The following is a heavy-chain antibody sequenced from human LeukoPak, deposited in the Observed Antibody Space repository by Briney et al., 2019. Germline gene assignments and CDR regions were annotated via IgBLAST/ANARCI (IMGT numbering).Heavy chain of an antibody. CDR2: INTGTGNP. CDR3: AAIGAHSFDY. D-gene: IGHD3-10*01. V-gene: IGHV7-4-1*02. CDR1: GYTFTNYA. Sequence: VASVKVSCKPSGYTFTNYAMNWVRQAPGQGLEFMGWINTGTGNPTYAQGFTGRIVFSLDTSVSTAYLHINTLKPEDTAVYYCAAIGAHSFDYWGQGTLVTVSS. J-gene: IGHJ4*02.